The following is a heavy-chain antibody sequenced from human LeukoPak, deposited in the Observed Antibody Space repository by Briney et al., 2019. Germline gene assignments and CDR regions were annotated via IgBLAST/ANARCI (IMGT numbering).Heavy chain of an antibody. CDR1: GFTFSSYW. J-gene: IGHJ4*02. CDR2: IKEDGSEK. CDR3: ASGSYCDC. V-gene: IGHV3-7*01. Sequence: GGSLRLSCAASGFTFSSYWMTWVRQAPGKGLEWVANIKEDGSEKYYVDSVKGRFTISRDNAKNSLYLQMNSLRAEGTAVYYCASGSYCDCWGQGTLVTVSS. D-gene: IGHD1-26*01.